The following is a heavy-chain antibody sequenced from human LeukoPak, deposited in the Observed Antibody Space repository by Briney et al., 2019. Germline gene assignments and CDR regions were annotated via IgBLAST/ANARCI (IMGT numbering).Heavy chain of an antibody. CDR3: AKHPWFGEFWYFDL. D-gene: IGHD3-10*01. Sequence: SETLSLTCTVSGGSISSSSYYWGWIRQPAGKGLEWIGRIYTSGSTNYNPSLKSRVTMSLDTSKNQFSLNLSSVTAADTAVYYCAKHPWFGEFWYFDLWGRGTLVTVSS. V-gene: IGHV4-61*02. J-gene: IGHJ2*01. CDR1: GGSISSSSYY. CDR2: IYTSGST.